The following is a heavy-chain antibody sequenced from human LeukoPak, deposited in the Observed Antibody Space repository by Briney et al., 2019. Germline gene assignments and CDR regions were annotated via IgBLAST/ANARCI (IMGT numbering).Heavy chain of an antibody. V-gene: IGHV1-8*03. Sequence: TSVKVSCKASGYTFTSYDINWVRQATGQGLEWMGWMNPNSGNTGYAQKFQGRVTITRNTSISTAYMELSSLRSEDTAVYYCARALLGYCSSTSCYSTDYWGQGTLVTVSS. CDR1: GYTFTSYD. J-gene: IGHJ4*02. CDR2: MNPNSGNT. D-gene: IGHD2-2*02. CDR3: ARALLGYCSSTSCYSTDY.